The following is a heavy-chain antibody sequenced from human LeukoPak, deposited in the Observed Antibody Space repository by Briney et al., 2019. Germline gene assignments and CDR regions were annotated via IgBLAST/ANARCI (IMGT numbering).Heavy chain of an antibody. J-gene: IGHJ4*02. CDR3: ASYYYGSGSYFDYFDY. Sequence: GGSLRLSCAASGFTFSSYAMSWVRQAPGKGLEWVSAISGSGGSTYYADSVKGRFTISRDNSKNTLYLQMNSLRAEDTAVYYCASYYYGSGSYFDYFDYRGQGTLVTVSS. CDR1: GFTFSSYA. V-gene: IGHV3-23*01. CDR2: ISGSGGST. D-gene: IGHD3-10*01.